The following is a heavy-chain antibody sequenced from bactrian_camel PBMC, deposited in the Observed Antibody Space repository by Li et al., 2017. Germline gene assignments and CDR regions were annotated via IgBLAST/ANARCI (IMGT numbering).Heavy chain of an antibody. V-gene: IGHV3S53*01. CDR1: PAMFSLRC. CDR3: AATTDCYPSPEYNY. D-gene: IGHD5*01. J-gene: IGHJ4*01. Sequence: QVQLVESGGGSVQAGGSLTLSCASSPAMFSLRCMGWFRQAADKEREAVAAVDGNGRASYADYVQGRFTISKDNANYTLNLQMNSLKPEDTAMYYCAATTDCYPSPEYNYWGQGTQVTVS. CDR2: VDGNGRA.